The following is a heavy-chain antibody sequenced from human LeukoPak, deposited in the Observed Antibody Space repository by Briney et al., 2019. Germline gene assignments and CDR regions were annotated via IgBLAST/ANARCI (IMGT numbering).Heavy chain of an antibody. CDR1: GGSISSSSYY. J-gene: IGHJ4*02. Sequence: SETLSLTCTVSGGSISSSSYYWGWIRQPPGKGLEWIGSIYYSGSTYYNPSLKSRVTISVDTSKNQFSLKLSSVTAADTAVYYCASSYSSSWYGGFDYWGQGTLVTVSS. D-gene: IGHD6-13*01. V-gene: IGHV4-39*07. CDR3: ASSYSSSWYGGFDY. CDR2: IYYSGST.